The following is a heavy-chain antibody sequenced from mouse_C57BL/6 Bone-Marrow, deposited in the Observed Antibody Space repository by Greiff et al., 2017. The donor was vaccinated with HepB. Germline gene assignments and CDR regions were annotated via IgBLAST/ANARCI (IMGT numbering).Heavy chain of an antibody. D-gene: IGHD1-1*01. J-gene: IGHJ2*01. Sequence: EVKLQESGPELVKPGASVKISCKASGYSFTGYYMNWVKQSPEKSLEWIGEINPSTGGTTYNQKFKAKATLTVDKSSSTAYMQLKSLTSEDSAVYYCARRSYYYGSSYPYYFDYWGQGTTLTVSS. CDR1: GYSFTGYY. CDR3: ARRSYYYGSSYPYYFDY. CDR2: INPSTGGT. V-gene: IGHV1-42*01.